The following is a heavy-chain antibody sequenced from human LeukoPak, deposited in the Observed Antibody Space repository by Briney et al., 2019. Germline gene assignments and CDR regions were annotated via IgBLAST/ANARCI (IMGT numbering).Heavy chain of an antibody. D-gene: IGHD2-2*01. J-gene: IGHJ4*02. V-gene: IGHV3-64D*06. CDR2: LSANGGTT. CDR3: VKDLYKGDSASWYFFHY. Sequence: GGSLRLSCSASGFIISDYAMHWVRQVPGKGLEYVSALSANGGTTYYADSVKGRFTISRDTSKNTLYLQMSSLRAEDTAMYHCVKDLYKGDSASWYFFHYWGQGTLVTVSS. CDR1: GFIISDYA.